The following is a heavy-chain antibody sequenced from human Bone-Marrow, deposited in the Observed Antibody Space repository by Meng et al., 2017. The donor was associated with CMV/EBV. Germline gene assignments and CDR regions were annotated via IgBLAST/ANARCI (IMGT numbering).Heavy chain of an antibody. J-gene: IGHJ4*02. Sequence: SETLSLTCTVSGGSISSGGYYWSWIRQHPGKGLEWIGYIYYSGSTYYNPSLKSRVIISVDTSKNQFSLKLSSVTAADTAVYYCARWYQLDQHYFDYWGQGTLVTVSS. CDR2: IYYSGST. D-gene: IGHD2-2*01. CDR1: GGSISSGGYY. CDR3: ARWYQLDQHYFDY. V-gene: IGHV4-31*03.